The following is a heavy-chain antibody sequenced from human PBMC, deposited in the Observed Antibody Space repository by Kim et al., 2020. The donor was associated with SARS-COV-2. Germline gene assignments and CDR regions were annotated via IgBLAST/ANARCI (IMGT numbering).Heavy chain of an antibody. CDR2: LFSDRTT. CDR1: GFTVSADH. CDR3: ARHDWFDP. J-gene: IGHJ5*02. V-gene: IGHV3-53*01. Sequence: GGSLRLSCAASGFTVSADHMSWVRQAPGKGLEWVPLLFSDRTTFYADSVRGRFTISRDDSRNTVFLEMNSLRPEDTAAYYCARHDWFDPWGHGTQVTVSS.